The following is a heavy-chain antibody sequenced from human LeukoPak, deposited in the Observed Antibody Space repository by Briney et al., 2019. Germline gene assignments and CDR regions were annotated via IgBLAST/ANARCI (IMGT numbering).Heavy chain of an antibody. D-gene: IGHD3-10*01. CDR3: ARDASGSFGWFGP. J-gene: IGHJ5*02. CDR1: GYSFTTYW. V-gene: IGHV5-51*01. Sequence: GESLKISCKASGYSFTTYWLAWVRQTPGKGLEWMGLIYPGDSDTRYSPSFQGQVSMSVDKSISTAYLQWSSLKASDTAIYYCARDASGSFGWFGPWGQGTLVTVSS. CDR2: IYPGDSDT.